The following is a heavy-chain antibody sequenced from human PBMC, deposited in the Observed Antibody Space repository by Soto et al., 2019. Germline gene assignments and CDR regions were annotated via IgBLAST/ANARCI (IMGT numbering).Heavy chain of an antibody. Sequence: QITLKESGPTLVKPTQTLTLTCTFSGLSLSTSGVDVGWIRQPPGKALEWLALIYWDDDKRYSPSLKSRLTITKGTSRNQVVLTMTNMDPLDTATYYCAHRRPYSNSPEYFFDYWGQGILVTVSS. CDR2: IYWDDDK. D-gene: IGHD6-6*01. J-gene: IGHJ4*02. CDR3: AHRRPYSNSPEYFFDY. V-gene: IGHV2-5*02. CDR1: GLSLSTSGVD.